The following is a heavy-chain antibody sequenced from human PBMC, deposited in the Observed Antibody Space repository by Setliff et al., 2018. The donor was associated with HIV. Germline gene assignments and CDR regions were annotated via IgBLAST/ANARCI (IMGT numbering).Heavy chain of an antibody. CDR1: GFDFGDYA. J-gene: IGHJ6*03. D-gene: IGHD6-6*01. V-gene: IGHV3-20*04. CDR2: INWNGGRT. Sequence: TGGSLRLSCAGVGFDFGDYAVTWVRQAPGKGLEWVSGINWNGGRTGYADSVKGRFTISRDNAKNSLYLQMNSLRAEDTAVYYCARAEQLALGDYYYMDVWGKGTTVTV. CDR3: ARAEQLALGDYYYMDV.